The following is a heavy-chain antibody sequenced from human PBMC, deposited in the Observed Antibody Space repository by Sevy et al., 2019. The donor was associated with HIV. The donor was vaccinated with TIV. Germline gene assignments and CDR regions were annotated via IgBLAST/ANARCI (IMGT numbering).Heavy chain of an antibody. J-gene: IGHJ4*02. CDR3: AATRESYDENRGYFDY. CDR1: GYTLTNLA. D-gene: IGHD3-22*01. CDR2: FDPEDGET. Sequence: ASVKVSCKVSGYTLTNLAMHWVRQAPGQGLEWMGRFDPEDGETIYAQKFQGRLTMTEDTSSDTAYMELNSLRSEDTAVYYCAATRESYDENRGYFDYWGQGTLVTVSS. V-gene: IGHV1-24*01.